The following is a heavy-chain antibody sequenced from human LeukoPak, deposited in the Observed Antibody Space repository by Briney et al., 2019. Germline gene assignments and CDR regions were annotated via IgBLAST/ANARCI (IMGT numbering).Heavy chain of an antibody. CDR1: GYSISSANY. D-gene: IGHD1-26*01. CDR2: IYYSGST. J-gene: IGHJ3*02. CDR3: ARDLMVGATFDAFDI. Sequence: SETLSLTCTVSGYSISSANYWGWIRRPPGKGLEWIGSIYYSGSTYYNPSLKSRVTISVDTSKNQFSLKLSSVTAADTAVYYCARDLMVGATFDAFDIWGQGTMVTVSS. V-gene: IGHV4-38-2*02.